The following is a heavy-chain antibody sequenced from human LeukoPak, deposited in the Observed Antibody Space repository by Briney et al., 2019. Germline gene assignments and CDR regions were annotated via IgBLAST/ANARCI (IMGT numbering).Heavy chain of an antibody. CDR3: ARGYCSSTSCYTSPFDY. Sequence: GGSLRLSCAASGFTVSSNYMSWVRQAPGKGLEWVSVVYSGGSTYYADSVKGRFTISRDNSKNTLYLQMNSLRAEDTAVYYCARGYCSSTSCYTSPFDYWGQGTLVTVSS. J-gene: IGHJ4*02. CDR1: GFTVSSNY. D-gene: IGHD2-2*02. CDR2: VYSGGST. V-gene: IGHV3-53*01.